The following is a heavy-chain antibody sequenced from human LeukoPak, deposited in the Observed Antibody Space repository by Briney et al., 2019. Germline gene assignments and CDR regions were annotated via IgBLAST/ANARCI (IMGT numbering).Heavy chain of an antibody. Sequence: GSSVKVSCKASGGTFSSYAISWVRQAPGQGLEWMGRIIPIFGIANYAQKFQGRVTITADKSTSTAYTELSSLRSEDTAVYYCARAPYYYDSSGYPEWGQGTLVTVSS. V-gene: IGHV1-69*04. CDR1: GGTFSSYA. CDR2: IIPIFGIA. D-gene: IGHD3-22*01. CDR3: ARAPYYYDSSGYPE. J-gene: IGHJ4*02.